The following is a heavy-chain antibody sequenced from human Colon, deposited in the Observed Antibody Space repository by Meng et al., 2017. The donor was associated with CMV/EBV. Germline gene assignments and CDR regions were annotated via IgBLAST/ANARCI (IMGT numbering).Heavy chain of an antibody. CDR2: IRYDGSNK. CDR1: GFTFSSYG. D-gene: IGHD3-10*01. Sequence: GGSLKISCAASGFTFSSYGMHWVRQAPGKGLEWVAFIRYDGSNKYYADSVKGRFTISRDNSKNTLYLQMNSLRAEDTAVYYCAKDRGEYFDYWGQGTLVTVSS. CDR3: AKDRGEYFDY. V-gene: IGHV3-30*02. J-gene: IGHJ4*02.